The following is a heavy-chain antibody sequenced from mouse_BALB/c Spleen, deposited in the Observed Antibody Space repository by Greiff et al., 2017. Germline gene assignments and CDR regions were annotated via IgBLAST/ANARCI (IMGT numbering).Heavy chain of an antibody. V-gene: IGHV5-17*02. CDR3: ARSDRDGAWFAY. Sequence: DVKLVESGGGLVQPGGSRKLSCAASGFTFSSFGMHWGRQAPEKGLEWVAYISSGSSTIYYAYTVKGRFTISRDNPKNTLFLQMTSLRSEDTAMYYCARSDRDGAWFAYWGQGTLVTVSA. CDR1: GFTFSSFG. J-gene: IGHJ3*01. CDR2: ISSGSSTI. D-gene: IGHD2-3*01.